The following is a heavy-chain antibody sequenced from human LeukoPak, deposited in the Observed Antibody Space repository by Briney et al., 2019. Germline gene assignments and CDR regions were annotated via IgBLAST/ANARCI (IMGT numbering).Heavy chain of an antibody. D-gene: IGHD3-10*01. Sequence: SETLSLTCTVSGGSIGSNYWTWIRQPPGKGLEWIGYIYYSGITNYNPSLKSRVTMSVDTSKNQFSLKLSSVTAADTAVYYCAGDMYYYGSGSYRFDYWGQGTLVTVSS. J-gene: IGHJ4*02. CDR1: GGSIGSNY. CDR2: IYYSGIT. V-gene: IGHV4-59*12. CDR3: AGDMYYYGSGSYRFDY.